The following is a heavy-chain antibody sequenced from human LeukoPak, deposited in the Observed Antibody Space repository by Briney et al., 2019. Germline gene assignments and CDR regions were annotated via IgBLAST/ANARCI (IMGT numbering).Heavy chain of an antibody. CDR1: GGSFSGYY. V-gene: IGHV4-34*01. CDR3: ARGDYGQPSRHYYYYMDV. D-gene: IGHD4-17*01. J-gene: IGHJ6*03. Sequence: PSETLSLTCAVYGGSFSGYYWSWLRQPPGKGLEWIGEINHSGSTNYNPSLKSRVTISVDTSKNQFSLKLSSVTAADTAVYYCARGDYGQPSRHYYYYMDVWDKGTTVTVSS. CDR2: INHSGST.